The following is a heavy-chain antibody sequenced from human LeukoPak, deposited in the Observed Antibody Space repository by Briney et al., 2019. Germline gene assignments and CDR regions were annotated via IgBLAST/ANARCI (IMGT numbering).Heavy chain of an antibody. CDR1: GYTFTGYY. CDR3: ARDLARPAANNWFDP. D-gene: IGHD2-2*01. J-gene: IGHJ5*02. Sequence: ASVQVSCKASGYTFTGYYMHWVRQAPGQGLAWMGWINPNSGGTNYAQKFQGRVTMTRDTSISTAYMELSRLRSDDTAVYYCARDLARPAANNWFDPWGQGTLVTVSS. V-gene: IGHV1-2*02. CDR2: INPNSGGT.